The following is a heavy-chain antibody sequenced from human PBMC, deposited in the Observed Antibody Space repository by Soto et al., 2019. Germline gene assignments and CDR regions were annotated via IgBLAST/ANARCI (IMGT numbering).Heavy chain of an antibody. D-gene: IGHD6-19*01. CDR1: GYTFTSYG. J-gene: IGHJ6*02. Sequence: ASVKVSCKASGYTFTSYGISWVRQAPGQGLEWMGWISAYNGNTNYAQKLQGRVTMTTDTSTSTAYMELRSLRSDDTAVYYCARDYSSGWYGGHYYYGMDVWGQGTTVTVSS. V-gene: IGHV1-18*04. CDR3: ARDYSSGWYGGHYYYGMDV. CDR2: ISAYNGNT.